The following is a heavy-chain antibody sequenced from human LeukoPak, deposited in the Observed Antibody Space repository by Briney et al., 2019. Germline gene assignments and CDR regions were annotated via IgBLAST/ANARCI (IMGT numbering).Heavy chain of an antibody. CDR3: ADGGFIYDSSGYGY. CDR1: GFTFRGYW. Sequence: PGGSLRLSCAASGFTFRGYWMRWVRQAPGKGLEWVANIKQDGSEKYYVDSVKGRFTISRDNAKNSLYLQMNSLRAEDTAVYYCADGGFIYDSSGYGYWGQGTLVTVSS. V-gene: IGHV3-7*01. CDR2: IKQDGSEK. D-gene: IGHD3-22*01. J-gene: IGHJ4*02.